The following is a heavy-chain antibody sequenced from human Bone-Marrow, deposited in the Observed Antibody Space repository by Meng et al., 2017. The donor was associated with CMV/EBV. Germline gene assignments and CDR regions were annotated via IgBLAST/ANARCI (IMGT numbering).Heavy chain of an antibody. D-gene: IGHD2-2*01. J-gene: IGHJ6*02. CDR1: GVTFSSYS. CDR3: ARDCSSTSCYHSGGYYGMDV. V-gene: IGHV3-21*01. CDR2: ISSSSTSI. Sequence: GGSLRLSCVASGVTFSSYSMNWVRQTPGKGLEWVSSISSSSTSIYYAASVKGRFTISRDNAKNSLFLQMNSLRAEDTAVYYCARDCSSTSCYHSGGYYGMDVWGQGTTVTVSS.